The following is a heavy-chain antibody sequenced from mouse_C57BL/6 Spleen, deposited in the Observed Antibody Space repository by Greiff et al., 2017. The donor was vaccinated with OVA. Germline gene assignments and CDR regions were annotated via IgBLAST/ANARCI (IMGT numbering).Heavy chain of an antibody. V-gene: IGHV1-72*01. J-gene: IGHJ2*01. D-gene: IGHD1-1*01. Sequence: VQLQQPGAELVKPGASVKLSCKASGYTFTSYWMHWVKQRPGRGLEWIGRIDPNSGGTKYNEKFKSKATLTVDKPASPAYMQLSILTSEDSAVYYCARSGYYGSSQYFDYWGQGTTLTVSS. CDR1: GYTFTSYW. CDR3: ARSGYYGSSQYFDY. CDR2: IDPNSGGT.